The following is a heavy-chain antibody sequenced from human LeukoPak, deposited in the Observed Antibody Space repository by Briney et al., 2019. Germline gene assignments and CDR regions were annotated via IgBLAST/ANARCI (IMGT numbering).Heavy chain of an antibody. Sequence: SETLSLTCTVSGGSISSYYWSWIRQPPGKGLEWIGYIYYSGSTNYNPSLKSRVTISVDTSKNRFSLKLSSVTAADTAVYYCARFRGGYYYDYWGQGTLVTVSS. CDR1: GGSISSYY. CDR3: ARFRGGYYYDY. CDR2: IYYSGST. D-gene: IGHD3-22*01. V-gene: IGHV4-59*01. J-gene: IGHJ4*02.